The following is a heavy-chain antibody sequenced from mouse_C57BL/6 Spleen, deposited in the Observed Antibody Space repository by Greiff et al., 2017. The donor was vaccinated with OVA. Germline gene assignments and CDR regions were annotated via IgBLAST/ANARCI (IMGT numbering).Heavy chain of an antibody. Sequence: VQLVESGPELVKPGASVKISCKASGYAFSSSWMNWVKQRPGKGLEWIGRIYPGDGDTNYNGKFKGKATLTADKSSSTAYMQLSSLTSEDSAVYFCARNWEHFDYWGQGTTLTVSS. J-gene: IGHJ2*01. CDR2: IYPGDGDT. V-gene: IGHV1-82*01. CDR1: GYAFSSSW. CDR3: ARNWEHFDY. D-gene: IGHD4-1*01.